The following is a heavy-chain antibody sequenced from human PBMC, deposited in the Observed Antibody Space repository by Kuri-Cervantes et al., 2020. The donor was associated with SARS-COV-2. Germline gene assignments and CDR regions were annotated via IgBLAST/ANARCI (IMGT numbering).Heavy chain of an antibody. V-gene: IGHV3-48*01. CDR3: AKPQRITIFGVVIMVDAFDI. CDR2: ISGSSSRI. Sequence: GESLKISCATSGFTFSTYSMNWVRQAPGKGLEWVSYISGSSSRIYYADSVKGRFTISRDNAKNSLYLQMNSLRAEDTAVYYCAKPQRITIFGVVIMVDAFDIWGQGTMVTVSS. J-gene: IGHJ3*02. D-gene: IGHD3-3*01. CDR1: GFTFSTYS.